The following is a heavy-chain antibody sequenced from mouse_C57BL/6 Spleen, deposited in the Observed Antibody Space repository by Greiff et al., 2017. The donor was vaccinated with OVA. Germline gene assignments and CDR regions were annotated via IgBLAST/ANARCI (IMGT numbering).Heavy chain of an antibody. V-gene: IGHV1-20*01. J-gene: IGHJ2*01. Sequence: VQLQQSGPELVKPGDSVKISCKASGYSFTGYFMNWVMQSHGKSLEWIGRINPYNGDTFYNQKFKGKATLTVDKSSSTAHMELRSLTSEDSAVYYCARWGYGSSPFDYWGQGTTLTVSS. D-gene: IGHD1-1*01. CDR2: INPYNGDT. CDR1: GYSFTGYF. CDR3: ARWGYGSSPFDY.